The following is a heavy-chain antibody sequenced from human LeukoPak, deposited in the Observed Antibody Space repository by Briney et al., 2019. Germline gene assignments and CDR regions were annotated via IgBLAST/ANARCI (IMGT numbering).Heavy chain of an antibody. J-gene: IGHJ6*03. CDR1: GFTFSSYA. CDR2: ISGSGGST. V-gene: IGHV3-23*01. Sequence: GGSLRLSCAASGFTFSSYAMSWVRQAPGKGLEWVSAISGSGGSTYYADSVKGRFTISRDNSKNSLYLQMNSLRAEDAALYYCAKDGPQVEGYYMDVWGKGTTVTVSS. CDR3: AKDGPQVEGYYMDV. D-gene: IGHD1-1*01.